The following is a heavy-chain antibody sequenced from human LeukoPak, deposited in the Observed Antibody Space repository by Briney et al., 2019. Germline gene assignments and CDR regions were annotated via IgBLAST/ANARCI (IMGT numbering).Heavy chain of an antibody. CDR1: GFTFSSYA. CDR2: ISGSGGST. J-gene: IGHJ4*02. V-gene: IGHV3-23*01. CDR3: APGAVGAPLTFDY. Sequence: GGSLRLSCAASGFTFSSYATSWVRQAPGKGLEWVSAISGSGGSTYYADSVKGRFTISRDNSKNTLYLQMNSLRAEDTAVYYCAPGAVGAPLTFDYWGQGTLVTVSS. D-gene: IGHD1-26*01.